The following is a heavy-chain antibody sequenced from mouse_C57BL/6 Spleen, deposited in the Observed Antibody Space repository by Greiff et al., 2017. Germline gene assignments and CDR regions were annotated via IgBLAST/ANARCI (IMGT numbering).Heavy chain of an antibody. D-gene: IGHD2-2*01. J-gene: IGHJ2*01. CDR1: GFTFSSYA. V-gene: IGHV5-4*01. CDR2: ISDGGSYT. Sequence: EVKLMESGGGLVKPGGSLKLSCAASGFTFSSYAMSWVRQTPEKRLEWVATISDGGSYTYYPDNVKGRFTISRDNAKNNLYLQMSHLKSEDTAMYYCAREGGYDGYDYWGQGTTLTVSS. CDR3: AREGGYDGYDY.